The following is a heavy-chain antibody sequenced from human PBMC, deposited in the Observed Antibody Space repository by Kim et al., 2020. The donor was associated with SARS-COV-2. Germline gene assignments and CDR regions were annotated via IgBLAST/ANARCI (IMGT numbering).Heavy chain of an antibody. CDR3: ARGHRPLRYSSSWYYFDY. CDR2: ISHSGST. D-gene: IGHD6-13*01. Sequence: SETLSLTCAAYGGSFSGYYWSWIRQPPGKGLEWIGEISHSGSTNYNPPLTSRVTISVDTSKNQFSLKLSSVTAADTAVYYCARGHRPLRYSSSWYYFDYWGQGTLGTVSS. V-gene: IGHV4-34*01. J-gene: IGHJ4*02. CDR1: GGSFSGYY.